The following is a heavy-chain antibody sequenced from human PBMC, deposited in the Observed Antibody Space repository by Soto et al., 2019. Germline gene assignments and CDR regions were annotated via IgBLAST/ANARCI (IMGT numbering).Heavy chain of an antibody. CDR2: IIPLFGTA. CDR3: ARGGSLKMATTNYYYYGMDV. J-gene: IGHJ6*02. D-gene: IGHD1-1*01. Sequence: QVQLVPSGAEVKKPGSSVKVSCKASGGTFSSYAISWVRQAPGQGLEWMGGIIPLFGTANYAQKFQGRVTITADKSTSTADMELSSLRSEDTAVYYCARGGSLKMATTNYYYYGMDVWGQGTTVTVSS. V-gene: IGHV1-69*06. CDR1: GGTFSSYA.